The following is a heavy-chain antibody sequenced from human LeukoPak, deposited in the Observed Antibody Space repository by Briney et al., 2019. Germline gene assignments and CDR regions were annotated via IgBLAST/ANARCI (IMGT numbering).Heavy chain of an antibody. J-gene: IGHJ4*02. CDR2: IYHSGST. CDR1: GGSISSSNW. D-gene: IGHD5-18*01. CDR3: ARRTAMVNYY. V-gene: IGHV4-4*02. Sequence: SDTLSLTCAVSGGSISSSNWWSRVRQPPGKGLEWIGEIYHSGSTNYNPSLKSRVTISVDKSKHQFSLQLSSVTAADPAVYYCARRTAMVNYYWGQGTLVTVSS.